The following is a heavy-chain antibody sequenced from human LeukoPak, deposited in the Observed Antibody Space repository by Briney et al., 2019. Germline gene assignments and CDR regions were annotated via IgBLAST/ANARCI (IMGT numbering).Heavy chain of an antibody. D-gene: IGHD3-16*01. CDR3: AKGQGRLRLGVLIDY. J-gene: IGHJ4*02. Sequence: GGSLRLSCAASGFTFSSYDMNWVRQAPGKGLEWVSAISGSGDSTYYADSVKGRFTISRDNSNNTLYLQMNSLRAEDTAVYYCAKGQGRLRLGVLIDYWGQGTLVTVSS. CDR1: GFTFSSYD. V-gene: IGHV3-23*01. CDR2: ISGSGDST.